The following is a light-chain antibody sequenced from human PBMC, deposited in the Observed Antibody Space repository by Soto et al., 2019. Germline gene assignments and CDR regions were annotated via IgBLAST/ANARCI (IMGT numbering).Light chain of an antibody. Sequence: QSALTQPASVSGSPGQSITISCTGTRSDIGTYNLVALYQQHPRKAPKLMIYEGSKRPSGVSYRFSGSKSGNTAFLTISGLQAADESDYYCCSYAGSGTPYVFGTGTKVTVL. CDR1: RSDIGTYNL. V-gene: IGLV2-23*01. CDR3: CSYAGSGTPYV. CDR2: EGS. J-gene: IGLJ1*01.